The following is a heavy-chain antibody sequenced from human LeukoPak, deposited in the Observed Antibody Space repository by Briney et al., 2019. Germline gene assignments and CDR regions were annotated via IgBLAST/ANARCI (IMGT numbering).Heavy chain of an antibody. D-gene: IGHD2-21*02. Sequence: GSLRLSCSASGFIFGDYAMSWFRQAPGKGLEWVSFIRSKAYGETMVYAASVKGRFTISRDDSKSIAYLQINSLKIEDTAVYYCAREAQHGDFYIPFGYWGQGTLITVSS. CDR2: IRSKAYGETM. V-gene: IGHV3-49*03. J-gene: IGHJ4*02. CDR3: AREAQHGDFYIPFGY. CDR1: GFIFGDYA.